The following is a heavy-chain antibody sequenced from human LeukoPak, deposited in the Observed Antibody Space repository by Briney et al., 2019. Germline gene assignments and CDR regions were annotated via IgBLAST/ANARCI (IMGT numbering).Heavy chain of an antibody. CDR1: GYTFSSYT. CDR2: INTYTGTP. D-gene: IGHD5-12*01. J-gene: IGHJ4*02. V-gene: IGHV7-4-1*02. CDR3: VRQYSGYESLYFDS. Sequence: ASVKVSCKASGYTFSSYTLSWLRQAPGQGLKWMGWINTYTGTPTYAQGFTGRFVFSLDSSVSTAYLQINSLKAEDIAVYYCVRQYSGYESLYFDSWGQGTLVTVSS.